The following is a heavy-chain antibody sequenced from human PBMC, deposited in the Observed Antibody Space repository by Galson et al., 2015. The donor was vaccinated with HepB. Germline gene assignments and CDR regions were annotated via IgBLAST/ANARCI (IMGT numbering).Heavy chain of an antibody. CDR1: GFTFSDYY. CDR2: ISSSSSYT. D-gene: IGHD3-3*01. J-gene: IGHJ4*02. V-gene: IGHV3-11*06. Sequence: SLRLSCAASGFTFSDYYMSWIRQAPGKGLEWVSYISSSSSYTNYADSVKGRFTISRDNAKNSLYLQMNSLRAEDTAVYYCARRYYDFWSGYHKYYFDYWGQGTLVTVSS. CDR3: ARRYYDFWSGYHKYYFDY.